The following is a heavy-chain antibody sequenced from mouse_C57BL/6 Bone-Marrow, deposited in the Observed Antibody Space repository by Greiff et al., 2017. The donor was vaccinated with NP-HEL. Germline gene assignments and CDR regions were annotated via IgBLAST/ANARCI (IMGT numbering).Heavy chain of an antibody. Sequence: EVQLQQSGGGLVQPGGSLKLSCAASGFTFSDYYMYWVRQTPEKRLEWVAYISNGGGSTYYPDTVKGRFTISRDNAKNTLYLQMSRLKSEDTAMYYCARQGYYGRDYYAMDYWGQGTSVTVSS. V-gene: IGHV5-12*01. CDR3: ARQGYYGRDYYAMDY. CDR1: GFTFSDYY. J-gene: IGHJ4*01. D-gene: IGHD1-1*01. CDR2: ISNGGGST.